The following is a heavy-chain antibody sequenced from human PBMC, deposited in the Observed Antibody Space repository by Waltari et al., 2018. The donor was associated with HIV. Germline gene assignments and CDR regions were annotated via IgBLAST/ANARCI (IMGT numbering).Heavy chain of an antibody. CDR2: INWNGGST. CDR3: ARDYGSGSYYNY. V-gene: IGHV3-20*04. J-gene: IGHJ4*02. CDR1: GSHFDDYG. Sequence: EVQLVESGGGVVRPGGSLRLSCVASGSHFDDYGMSWVRQAPGKGLEWVSGINWNGGSTGYADSVKGRFSISRDNAKNSLYLQMNSLRAEDTALYYCARDYGSGSYYNYWGQGTLVTVSS. D-gene: IGHD3-10*01.